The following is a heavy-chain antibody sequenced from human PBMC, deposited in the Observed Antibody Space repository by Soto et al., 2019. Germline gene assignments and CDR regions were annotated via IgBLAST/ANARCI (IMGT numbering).Heavy chain of an antibody. D-gene: IGHD6-13*01. CDR3: ARYTYTSRYSYYGMDV. Sequence: GGSLGLSCTTSGFTFGDYAMCWFRQAPGKGLEWVGVVRSKAYGGTTDYAASVKGRFDISRDDSKSVAYLQMNSVTTEDTAVYFCARYTYTSRYSYYGMDVWGQGTTVTVSS. CDR1: GFTFGDYA. CDR2: VRSKAYGGTT. J-gene: IGHJ6*02. V-gene: IGHV3-49*03.